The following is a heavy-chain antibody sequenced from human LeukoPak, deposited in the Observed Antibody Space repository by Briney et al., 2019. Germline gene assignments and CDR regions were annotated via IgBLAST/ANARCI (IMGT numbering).Heavy chain of an antibody. J-gene: IGHJ6*03. Sequence: GASVKVSCKASGYTFTSYDINWVRQATGQGLEWMGWMNPNSGNTGYAQKFQGRVTMTRNTSINTAYMELSSLRSEDTAVYYCARGPLGYYYDSSGYYSYYYYYYMDVWGKGTTVTVSS. CDR1: GYTFTSYD. CDR2: MNPNSGNT. CDR3: ARGPLGYYYDSSGYYSYYYYYYMDV. D-gene: IGHD3-22*01. V-gene: IGHV1-8*01.